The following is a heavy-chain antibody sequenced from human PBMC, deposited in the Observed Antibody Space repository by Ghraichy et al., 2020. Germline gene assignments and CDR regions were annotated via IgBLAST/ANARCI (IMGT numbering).Heavy chain of an antibody. CDR1: GYTFTADY. J-gene: IGHJ5*02. CDR2: VDPKTGST. V-gene: IGHV1-2*02. Sequence: ASVKVSCTTSGYTFTADYLYWFRQAPGHGLEWMGWVDPKTGSTNYAQRYQGRITLTTDTSIRKTYMELRGLIPGDTATYYCTRDLGFGTWGQGTLVTVSS. D-gene: IGHD3-16*01. CDR3: TRDLGFGT.